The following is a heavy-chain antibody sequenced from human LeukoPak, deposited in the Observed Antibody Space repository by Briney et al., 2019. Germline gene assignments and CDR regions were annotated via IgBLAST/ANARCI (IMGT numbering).Heavy chain of an antibody. V-gene: IGHV3-30-3*01. Sequence: GGSLRLSCAASGFTFNSHAMHWVRQAPGKGLEWVASISYDGSNKYYADSVKGRFIISRDDSKNALYLQMNSLRAEDTAVYYCAKGGTTVVDYWGQGTLVTVSS. CDR2: ISYDGSNK. D-gene: IGHD4-23*01. CDR1: GFTFNSHA. J-gene: IGHJ4*02. CDR3: AKGGTTVVDY.